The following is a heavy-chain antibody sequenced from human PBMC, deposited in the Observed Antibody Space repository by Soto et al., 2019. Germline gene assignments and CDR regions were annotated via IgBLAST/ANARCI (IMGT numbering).Heavy chain of an antibody. CDR2: IIPIFGTA. Sequence: SVKVSCKASGGTFSSYAITWVRQAPGQGLEWMGGIIPIFGTANYAQKFQARVTITADESTSTAYMELSSLRSEDTAVYYCARGYYDNSGYYLYWGQGTLVTVSS. V-gene: IGHV1-69*13. CDR1: GGTFSSYA. J-gene: IGHJ4*02. CDR3: ARGYYDNSGYYLY. D-gene: IGHD3-22*01.